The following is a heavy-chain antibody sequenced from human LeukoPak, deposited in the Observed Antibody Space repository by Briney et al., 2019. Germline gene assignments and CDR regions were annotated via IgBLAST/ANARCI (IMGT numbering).Heavy chain of an antibody. Sequence: ASETLSLTCAVYGGSFSGYYWSWIRQPPGKGLEWIGEINHSGSTNYNPSLKSRVTISVDTSKNQFSLKLSSVTAADTAVYYCARDLGDPTSPGWFDPWGQGTLVTVSS. V-gene: IGHV4-34*01. CDR1: GGSFSGYY. CDR2: INHSGST. D-gene: IGHD2-21*02. J-gene: IGHJ5*02. CDR3: ARDLGDPTSPGWFDP.